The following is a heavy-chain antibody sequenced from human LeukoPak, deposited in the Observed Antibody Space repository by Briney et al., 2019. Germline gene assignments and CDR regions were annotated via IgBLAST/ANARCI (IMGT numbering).Heavy chain of an antibody. CDR3: ARHPSAMANFDC. Sequence: SETLSLTRTVSGGSISSYYWSWIRQSSGRGLEWIGYIFYSGSTNYNPSLRSRVTMSVDTSKNQFSLNLRSVTAADTAVYYCARHPSAMANFDCWGQGTLVTVSS. D-gene: IGHD2-2*01. CDR2: IFYSGST. CDR1: GGSISSYY. J-gene: IGHJ4*02. V-gene: IGHV4-59*08.